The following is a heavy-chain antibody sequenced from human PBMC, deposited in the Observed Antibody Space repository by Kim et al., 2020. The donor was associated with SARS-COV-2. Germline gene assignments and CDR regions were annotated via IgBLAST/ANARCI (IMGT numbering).Heavy chain of an antibody. D-gene: IGHD3-10*01. CDR3: ARTSGSGSRYFDY. J-gene: IGHJ4*02. Sequence: YKPALQSRVTISVDTSKNQCSLELSSVTAADTALYYCARTSGSGSRYFDYWGQGALVTVSS. V-gene: IGHV4-59*01.